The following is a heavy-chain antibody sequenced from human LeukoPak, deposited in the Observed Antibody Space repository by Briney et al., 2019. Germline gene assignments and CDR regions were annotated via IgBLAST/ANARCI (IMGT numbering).Heavy chain of an antibody. D-gene: IGHD6-13*01. Sequence: GGSLRLSCAASGCTFSSYAMSWVRQAPGKGLEWVSAISGSGGSTYYADSVKGRFTISRDNSKNTLYLQMNSLRAEDTAVYYCAKNQLVTVYFDYWGQGTLVTVSS. V-gene: IGHV3-23*01. CDR2: ISGSGGST. J-gene: IGHJ4*02. CDR3: AKNQLVTVYFDY. CDR1: GCTFSSYA.